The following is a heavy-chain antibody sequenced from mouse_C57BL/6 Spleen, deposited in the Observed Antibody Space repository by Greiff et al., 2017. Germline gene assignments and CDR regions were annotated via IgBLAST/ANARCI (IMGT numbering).Heavy chain of an antibody. Sequence: QVQLQQPGAELVKPGASVKLSCKASGYTFTSYWMQWVKQRPGQGLEWIGEIDPSDSYTNYNQKFKGKATLTVDTSSSTAYMQLSSLTSEDSAVYYCARSLDSSGFAWFAYWGQGTLVTVSA. CDR1: GYTFTSYW. D-gene: IGHD3-2*02. J-gene: IGHJ3*01. CDR3: ARSLDSSGFAWFAY. V-gene: IGHV1-50*01. CDR2: IDPSDSYT.